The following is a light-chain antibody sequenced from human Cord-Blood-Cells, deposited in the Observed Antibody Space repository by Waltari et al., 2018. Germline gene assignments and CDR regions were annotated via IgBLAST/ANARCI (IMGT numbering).Light chain of an antibody. V-gene: IGLV3-1*01. Sequence: SSELTQPHSVSVSAGQTVSITCTGGKLGDKYACWYQQKPGQTPVLVIYQDSKRPSGIPGRFSGSNSENTATLTISGTQAMDEADYYCQAWDSSTYVVFGGGTKLTVL. CDR1: KLGDKY. J-gene: IGLJ2*01. CDR3: QAWDSSTYVV. CDR2: QDS.